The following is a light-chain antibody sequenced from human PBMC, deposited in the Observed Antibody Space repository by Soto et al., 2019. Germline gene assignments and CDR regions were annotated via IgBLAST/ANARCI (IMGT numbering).Light chain of an antibody. V-gene: IGLV2-18*01. J-gene: IGLJ1*01. Sequence: QSALTQPPSVSGSPGQSVTISCTGTSIDVGSYNRVSWYQQSAGTAPRLMIYEVSNRPSGVSDRFSGSKSGNTASLTISGLQAEDEADYYCSLYTSRSTFVFGPGTKVTVL. CDR3: SLYTSRSTFV. CDR2: EVS. CDR1: SIDVGSYNR.